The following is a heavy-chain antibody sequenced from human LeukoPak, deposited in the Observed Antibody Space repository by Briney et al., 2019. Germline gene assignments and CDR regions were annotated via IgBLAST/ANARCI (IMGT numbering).Heavy chain of an antibody. D-gene: IGHD1-26*01. CDR1: GGSISSYY. CDR2: IYTSGST. J-gene: IGHJ5*02. CDR3: ARDSIVGATEWFDP. V-gene: IGHV4-4*07. Sequence: SETLSLTCTVSGGSISSYYLSWIRQPAGKGLEWIGRIYTSGSTNYNPSLKSRVTMSVDTSKNQFSLKLSSVTAADTAVYYCARDSIVGATEWFDPWGQGTLVTVSS.